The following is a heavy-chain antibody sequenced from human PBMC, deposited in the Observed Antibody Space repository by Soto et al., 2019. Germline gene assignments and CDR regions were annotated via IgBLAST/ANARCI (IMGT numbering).Heavy chain of an antibody. CDR2: IYYSGST. CDR1: GGSIRSYY. V-gene: IGHV4-59*08. CDR3: ARHPAAVARQRAFDS. Sequence: SETLSLTCTVSGGSIRSYYWSWIRQPPGKGLEWIGYIYYSGSTKYNPSLQSRVTISVDTSKNQFSLTLSSVTAADTAMYYCARHPAAVARQRAFDSWGQGTLVTVSS. J-gene: IGHJ4*02. D-gene: IGHD6-13*01.